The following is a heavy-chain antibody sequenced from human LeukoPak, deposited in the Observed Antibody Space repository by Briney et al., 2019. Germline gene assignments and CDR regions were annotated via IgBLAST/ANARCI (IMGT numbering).Heavy chain of an antibody. CDR1: GGSVSSGSYY. V-gene: IGHV4-61*01. Sequence: SETLSLTCTVSGGSVSSGSYYWSWVRQPPGKGLEWIGYIYYSGSTNYNPSLKSRVTISVDTSKNQFSLKLSSVTAADTAVYYCARSRTYYYDSSGYYLDYWGQGTLVTVSS. CDR3: ARSRTYYYDSSGYYLDY. D-gene: IGHD3-22*01. J-gene: IGHJ4*02. CDR2: IYYSGST.